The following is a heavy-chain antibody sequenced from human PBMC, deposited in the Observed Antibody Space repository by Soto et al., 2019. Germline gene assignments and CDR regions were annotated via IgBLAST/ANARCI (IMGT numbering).Heavy chain of an antibody. V-gene: IGHV4-59*11. Sequence: QVQLQESGPGLVKASETLSLTCTVSGTSMSGHFWSWMRQPPGKGLEWIGYGYYSGSTLYNPSLKSRVTISLETSKNHFSLRLNSVTSADTAVYYCARGVYLSLVRTGWFDPWGQGTLVTVSS. CDR1: GTSMSGHF. D-gene: IGHD3-10*01. J-gene: IGHJ5*02. CDR2: GYYSGST. CDR3: ARGVYLSLVRTGWFDP.